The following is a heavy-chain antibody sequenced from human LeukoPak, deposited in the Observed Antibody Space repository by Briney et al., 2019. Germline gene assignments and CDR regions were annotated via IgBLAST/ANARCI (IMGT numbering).Heavy chain of an antibody. D-gene: IGHD3-10*02. V-gene: IGHV3-66*01. J-gene: IGHJ6*02. Sequence: GGSLRLSCAVSGFTVNSYYIHWVRQSPGKGLEWVSVIYTGGSKYYADSVKGRFVISRDNSKNTVNLQLNSLRAEDTAVYYCAREPPMVGDYYYGMDVWGQGTTVTVSS. CDR3: AREPPMVGDYYYGMDV. CDR1: GFTVNSYY. CDR2: IYTGGSK.